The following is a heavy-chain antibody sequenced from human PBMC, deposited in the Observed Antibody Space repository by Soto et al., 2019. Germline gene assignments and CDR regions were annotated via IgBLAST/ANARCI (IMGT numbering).Heavy chain of an antibody. Sequence: SETLSLTCGVSCGSISPINWWNWVRQAPGKGLEWIGDIYHTGTTNYNPSLESRVTLSIDKSKNQFFLNLTSVTAADTAVYYCARSPNIDSLTWFDPGGQGILVT. V-gene: IGHV4-4*02. J-gene: IGHJ5*02. CDR2: IYHTGTT. CDR1: CGSISPINW. CDR3: ARSPNIDSLTWFDP. D-gene: IGHD2-15*01.